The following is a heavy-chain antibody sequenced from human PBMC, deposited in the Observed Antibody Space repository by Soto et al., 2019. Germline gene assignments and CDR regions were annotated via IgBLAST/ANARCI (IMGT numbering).Heavy chain of an antibody. V-gene: IGHV4-59*12. CDR3: ARGAYYYDSSGYYYWAWYFDY. CDR2: INHSGST. CDR1: GGSISSYY. D-gene: IGHD3-22*01. Sequence: SETLSLTCTVSGGSISSYYWSWIRQPPGKGLEWIGYINHSGSTNYNPSLKSRVTISVDTSKNQFSLKLSSVTAADTAVYYCARGAYYYDSSGYYYWAWYFDYWGQGTLVTVSS. J-gene: IGHJ4*02.